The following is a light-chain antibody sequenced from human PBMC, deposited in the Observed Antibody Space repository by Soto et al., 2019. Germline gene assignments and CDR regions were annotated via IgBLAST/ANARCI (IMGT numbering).Light chain of an antibody. V-gene: IGKV1-5*03. Sequence: DIQMTQSPSTLSASVGDRVTITCRASQSISSWFAWYQQKPGKAPNLLIYKASFLRSGVPSRFSGSGSGTEFTLTISSLQPDDFATYYCQQYSIYSRTFGQGTKVELK. CDR3: QQYSIYSRT. J-gene: IGKJ1*01. CDR1: QSISSW. CDR2: KAS.